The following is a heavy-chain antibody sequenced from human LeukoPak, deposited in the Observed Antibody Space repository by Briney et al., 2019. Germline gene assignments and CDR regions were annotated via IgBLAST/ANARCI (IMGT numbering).Heavy chain of an antibody. Sequence: GGSLRLSRAVSGFTFSGNWMHWVRQAPGKGLVWSSRLDSDASITNYADSVKGRFTISSDNAKNALYLQMNSLTAEDTAVYYCARVPGYSGYFYGMDVWGQGTTVTVSS. J-gene: IGHJ6*02. V-gene: IGHV3-74*01. CDR2: LDSDASIT. CDR1: GFTFSGNW. CDR3: ARVPGYSGYFYGMDV. D-gene: IGHD5-12*01.